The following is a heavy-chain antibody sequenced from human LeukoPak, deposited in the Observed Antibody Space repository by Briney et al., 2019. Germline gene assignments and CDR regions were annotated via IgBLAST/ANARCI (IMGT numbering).Heavy chain of an antibody. D-gene: IGHD3-10*01. J-gene: IGHJ3*02. CDR3: AREPTRANLPTYGSWDVYDI. CDR2: ISNSGTTV. Sequence: PGGSLRLSCAASGFCLSGYGMNWVRQAPGKGLEWVSHISNSGTTVYYADSVKGRFTISRDNAENSLFLQMDSLRAEDTAVYYCAREPTRANLPTYGSWDVYDIWGQGTMVTVSS. CDR1: GFCLSGYG. V-gene: IGHV3-48*03.